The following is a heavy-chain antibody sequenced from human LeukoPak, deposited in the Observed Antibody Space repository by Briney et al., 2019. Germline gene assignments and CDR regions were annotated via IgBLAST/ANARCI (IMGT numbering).Heavy chain of an antibody. V-gene: IGHV4-61*02. Sequence: SETLSLTCTVSGGSISSGSYYWSWIRQPAGKGLEWIGRIYTSGSTNYNPSLKSRVTISVDTSKNQFSLKLSSVTAADTAVYYCASEVDYYYYMDVWGKGTTVTVSS. J-gene: IGHJ6*03. D-gene: IGHD2-15*01. CDR1: GGSISSGSYY. CDR2: IYTSGST. CDR3: ASEVDYYYYMDV.